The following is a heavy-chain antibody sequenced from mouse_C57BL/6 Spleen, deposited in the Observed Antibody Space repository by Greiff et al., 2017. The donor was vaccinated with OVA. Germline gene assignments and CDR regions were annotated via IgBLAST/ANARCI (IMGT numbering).Heavy chain of an antibody. CDR2: IYPGDGDT. V-gene: IGHV1-80*01. CDR1: GYAFSSYW. J-gene: IGHJ3*01. CDR3: ARGGSSPWFAY. Sequence: VMLVESGAELVKPGASVKISCKASGYAFSSYWMNWVKLRPGKGLEWIGQIYPGDGDTNYNGKFKGKATLTADKSSSTAYMQLSSLTSEDSAVYFCARGGSSPWFAYWGQGTLVTVSA. D-gene: IGHD1-1*01.